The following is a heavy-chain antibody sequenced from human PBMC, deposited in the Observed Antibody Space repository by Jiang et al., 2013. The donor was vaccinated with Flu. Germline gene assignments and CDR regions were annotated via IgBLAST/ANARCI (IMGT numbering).Heavy chain of an antibody. CDR3: ARDGNYDLWSGYHFGKLDP. CDR1: GGSITSYY. V-gene: IGHV4-59*01. J-gene: IGHJ5*02. Sequence: SGSGLVKPSETLSLTCTVSGGSITSYYWSWIRQPPGKGLEWIGYIYHSGSTNYNTSLKSRVTISVDKSKNQVSLKLKSVTAADTAVYYCARDGNYDLWSGYHFGKLDPWGQGTLVTVSS. CDR2: IYHSGST. D-gene: IGHD3-3*01.